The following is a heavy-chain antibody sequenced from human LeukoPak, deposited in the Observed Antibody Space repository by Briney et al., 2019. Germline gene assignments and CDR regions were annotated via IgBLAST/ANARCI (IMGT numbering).Heavy chain of an antibody. CDR3: ATSGGYYDSSGYYYELYYFDY. Sequence: GGSLRLSCAASGFTFSSYSMNWVRQAPGKGLEWDSSISSSSSYIYYADSVKGRFTVSRDNAKNSLYLQMNSLRAEDTAVYYCATSGGYYDSSGYYYELYYFDYWGQGTLVTVSS. CDR1: GFTFSSYS. V-gene: IGHV3-21*01. D-gene: IGHD3-22*01. J-gene: IGHJ4*02. CDR2: ISSSSSYI.